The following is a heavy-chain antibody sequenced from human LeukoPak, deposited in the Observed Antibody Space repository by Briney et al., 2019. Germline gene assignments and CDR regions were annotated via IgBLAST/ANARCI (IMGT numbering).Heavy chain of an antibody. D-gene: IGHD2-15*01. J-gene: IGHJ3*02. V-gene: IGHV3-15*01. CDR3: TWLYSDAFNI. CDR2: IKGKSAGGTT. CDR1: GVPFNNAW. Sequence: GGSLRLSCAVSGVPFNNAWMSWGRQAPGKGLEGVGRIKGKSAGGTTDYAAPVKGRFTILKDDSENTLYLQMNSLTTEDTAVYYCTWLYSDAFNIWGRGTMVTVSS.